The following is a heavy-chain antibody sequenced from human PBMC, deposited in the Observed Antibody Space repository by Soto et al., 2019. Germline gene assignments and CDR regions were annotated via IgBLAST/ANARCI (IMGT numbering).Heavy chain of an antibody. CDR3: ARLATIPDYYYYGMDV. Sequence: QLQLQESGPGLVKPSETLSLTCTVSGGSISSSSYYWGWIRQPPGKGLEWIGSIYYSGSTYYNPSLKSRVTISVDTSKNQFSLKLSSVTAADTAVYYCARLATIPDYYYYGMDVWGQGTTVTVSS. CDR2: IYYSGST. J-gene: IGHJ6*02. V-gene: IGHV4-39*01. D-gene: IGHD5-12*01. CDR1: GGSISSSSYY.